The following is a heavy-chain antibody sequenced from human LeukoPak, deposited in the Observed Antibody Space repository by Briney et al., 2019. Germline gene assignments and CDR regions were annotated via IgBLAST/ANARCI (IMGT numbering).Heavy chain of an antibody. Sequence: GGSLRLSCAASGFTFSSYWMSWVRQAPGKGLEWVANIKQDGSEKNYVDSVKGRFTISRDNAKNSLYLQMNSLRAEDTAVYYCARDGTYCTNGVCFGYYYYMDVWGKGTTVTVSS. CDR1: GFTFSSYW. J-gene: IGHJ6*03. D-gene: IGHD2-8*01. CDR3: ARDGTYCTNGVCFGYYYYMDV. CDR2: IKQDGSEK. V-gene: IGHV3-7*01.